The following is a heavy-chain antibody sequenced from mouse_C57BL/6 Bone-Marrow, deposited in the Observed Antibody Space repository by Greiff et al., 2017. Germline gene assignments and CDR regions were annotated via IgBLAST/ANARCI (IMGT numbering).Heavy chain of an antibody. J-gene: IGHJ2*01. D-gene: IGHD2-5*01. V-gene: IGHV1-52*01. CDR2: IDPSNSET. CDR1: GYTFTSYW. Sequence: QVQLQQPGAELVRPGSSVKLSCKASGYTFTSYWMHWVKQRPIQGLEWIGNIDPSNSETHYTQKFKDKATLTVDKSSSTADMQLSSLTSEDSAVYYCARGYYSNYEDWGQGTTLTVSS. CDR3: ARGYYSNYED.